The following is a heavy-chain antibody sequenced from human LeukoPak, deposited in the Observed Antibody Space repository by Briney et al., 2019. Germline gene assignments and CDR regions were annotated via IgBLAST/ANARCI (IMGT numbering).Heavy chain of an antibody. CDR2: IYTSGST. V-gene: IGHV4-61*02. CDR1: GGSISSSSYY. CDR3: ARGPFDI. J-gene: IGHJ3*02. Sequence: NPSETLSLTCTVSGGSISSSSYYWSWIRQPAGKGLEWIGRIYTSGSTNYNPSLKSRVTMSVDTSKNQFSLKLSSVTAADTAVYYCARGPFDIWGQGTMVTVSS.